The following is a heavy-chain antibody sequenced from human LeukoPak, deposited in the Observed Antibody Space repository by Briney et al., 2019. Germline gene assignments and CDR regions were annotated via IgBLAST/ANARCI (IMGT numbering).Heavy chain of an antibody. CDR1: GFTVSSNY. J-gene: IGHJ4*02. V-gene: IGHV3-66*02. Sequence: GGSLRLSCAASGFTVSSNYMSWVRQAPGKGLEWVSVIYSGGSTHYADSVKGRFTISRDNSKNTLYLQMNSLRAEDTAVYYCARAGGTIFGVVIPFDYWGQGTLVTVSS. D-gene: IGHD3-3*01. CDR3: ARAGGTIFGVVIPFDY. CDR2: IYSGGST.